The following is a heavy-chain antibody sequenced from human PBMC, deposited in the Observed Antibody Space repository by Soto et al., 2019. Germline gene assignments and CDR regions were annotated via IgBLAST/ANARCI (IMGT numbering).Heavy chain of an antibody. D-gene: IGHD3-22*01. CDR3: ARGVSSGYYRFDP. CDR1: GGTFSSYA. CDR2: IIPIFGTA. J-gene: IGHJ5*02. V-gene: IGHV1-69*13. Sequence: ASVKVSCKASGGTFSSYAISWVRQAPGQGLEWMGGIIPIFGTANYAQKFQGRVMITADESTSTAYMELSSLRSEDTAVYYCARGVSSGYYRFDPWGQGTLVTVSS.